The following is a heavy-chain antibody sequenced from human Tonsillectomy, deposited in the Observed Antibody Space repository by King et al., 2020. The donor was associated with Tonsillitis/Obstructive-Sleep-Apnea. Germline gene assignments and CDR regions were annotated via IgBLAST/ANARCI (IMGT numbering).Heavy chain of an antibody. V-gene: IGHV5-51*01. D-gene: IGHD5-12*01. Sequence: VQLVESGAEVKKPGESLKISCKGSGYSFTSYWIGWVRQMPGKGLEWMGIIYPGDSNTRYSPSFQGQVTISVDKSISTAYLQWSSLKASDTAMYYCARQGGIVATKGINYYYYYMDVWGKGTTVTVSS. CDR1: GYSFTSYW. CDR3: ARQGGIVATKGINYYYYYMDV. J-gene: IGHJ6*03. CDR2: IYPGDSNT.